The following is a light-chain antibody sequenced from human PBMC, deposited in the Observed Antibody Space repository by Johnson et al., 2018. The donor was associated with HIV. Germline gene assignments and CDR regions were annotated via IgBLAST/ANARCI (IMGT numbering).Light chain of an antibody. CDR1: TSNIGNNY. CDR3: GTWDSSLSAFDYV. J-gene: IGLJ1*01. CDR2: EHN. V-gene: IGLV1-51*02. Sequence: QSVLTQPPSVSAAPGQKVTISCSGSTSNIGNNYVSWYQQFPGTAPKLLIYEHNKLPSGIPDLFSGSKSGTSATLGITGLQPGDEADYYCGTWDSSLSAFDYVFGTGTKVSVL.